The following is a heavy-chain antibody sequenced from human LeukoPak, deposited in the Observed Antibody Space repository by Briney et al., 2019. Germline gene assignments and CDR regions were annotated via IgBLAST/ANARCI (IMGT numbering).Heavy chain of an antibody. J-gene: IGHJ4*02. V-gene: IGHV4-39*01. Sequence: KPSETLSLTCTVPAGSIRSGNYEWGWVRQSPGKELEWIGSIYYTGSTYYNPSLRSRVTISVDTSKNQFPLQLSSVTAADTAIYYCARLPSGYHFDYWGQGTLVTVSS. CDR2: IYYTGST. D-gene: IGHD3-22*01. CDR3: ARLPSGYHFDY. CDR1: AGSIRSGNYE.